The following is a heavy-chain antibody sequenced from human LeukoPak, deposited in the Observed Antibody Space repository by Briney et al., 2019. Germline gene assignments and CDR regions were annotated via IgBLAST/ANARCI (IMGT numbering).Heavy chain of an antibody. CDR1: NYPISSGYY. CDR2: IYHSGST. Sequence: SETLSLTCTVSNYPISSGYYWGWIRQAPGKGLEWIGSIYHSGSTYYNPSLKSRVTISVDTSKNQISLKVTSVTAADSAVYFCATDYGGNSRDFDYWGQGTQVTVSS. D-gene: IGHD4-23*01. J-gene: IGHJ4*02. CDR3: ATDYGGNSRDFDY. V-gene: IGHV4-38-2*02.